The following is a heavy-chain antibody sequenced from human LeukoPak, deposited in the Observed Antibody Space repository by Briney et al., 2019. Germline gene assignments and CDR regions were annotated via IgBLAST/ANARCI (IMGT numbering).Heavy chain of an antibody. CDR1: GYTFTSYG. CDR3: ARDPSSSSWYNWFDP. Sequence: GASVKVSCKASGYTFTSYGISWVRQAPGRGLEWMGWISAYNGNTNYAQKLQGRVTMTTDTSTSTAYMELRSLRSDDTAVYYCARDPSSSSWYNWFDPWGQGTLVTVSS. V-gene: IGHV1-18*01. D-gene: IGHD6-13*01. CDR2: ISAYNGNT. J-gene: IGHJ5*02.